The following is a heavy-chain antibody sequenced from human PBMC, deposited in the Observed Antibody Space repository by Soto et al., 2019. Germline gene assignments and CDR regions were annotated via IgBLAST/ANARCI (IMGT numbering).Heavy chain of an antibody. Sequence: GGSLRLSCAASSFTVSTNYMSWVRQAPGKGLEWVSIIYAGGTTYYADSVKGRFTISRDISKNTVYLQMNTLRPEDTAVDYCARGPPVSWAHSWGQGPLVTVSS. CDR2: IYAGGTT. CDR3: ARGPPVSWAHS. D-gene: IGHD1-26*01. CDR1: SFTVSTNY. J-gene: IGHJ4*02. V-gene: IGHV3-53*01.